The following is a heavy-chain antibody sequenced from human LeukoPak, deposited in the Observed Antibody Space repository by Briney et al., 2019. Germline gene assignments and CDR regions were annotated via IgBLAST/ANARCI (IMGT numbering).Heavy chain of an antibody. Sequence: PSETLSLTCSVSGGSISSTSYYWGWIRQPPGKGLEWIASMYYRGSTYYNPSLKSRVTISVDTSKNQFSLKLSSVTAADTAVYYCARAIRGRMIVVPVDTRFDPWGQGTLVTVSS. V-gene: IGHV4-39*07. J-gene: IGHJ5*02. CDR1: GGSISSTSYY. D-gene: IGHD3-22*01. CDR2: MYYRGST. CDR3: ARAIRGRMIVVPVDTRFDP.